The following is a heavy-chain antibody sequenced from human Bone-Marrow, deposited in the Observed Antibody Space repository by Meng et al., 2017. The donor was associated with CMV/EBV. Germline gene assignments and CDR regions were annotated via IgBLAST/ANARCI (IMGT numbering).Heavy chain of an antibody. CDR1: GYTFTSYY. CDR3: ARVDPYSNYGLYGMDV. Sequence: ASVKVSCKASGYTFTSYYMHWVRQAPGQGLEWMGIINPSGGSTSYAQKFQGRVTMTRDTSTSTVYMELSSLRSEDTAVYYCARVDPYSNYGLYGMDVWGQGTTVTVPS. J-gene: IGHJ6*02. CDR2: INPSGGST. V-gene: IGHV1-46*01. D-gene: IGHD4-11*01.